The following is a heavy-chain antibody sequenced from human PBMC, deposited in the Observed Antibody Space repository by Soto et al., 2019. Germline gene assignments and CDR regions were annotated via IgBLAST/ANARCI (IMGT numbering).Heavy chain of an antibody. Sequence: QVRLQESGPGLVEPSGTLSLTCAVSGDSVSSSSCWSWVRQAPGKGLEWIGEIYHSGTFNYNPSLASRVSVSVDKSRNQVSLNLKSGTAADTAVYYCVRSVPAATWQYSGMDVWGQGTTVTVSS. D-gene: IGHD6-25*01. V-gene: IGHV4-4*02. CDR2: IYHSGTF. CDR3: VRSVPAATWQYSGMDV. J-gene: IGHJ6*02. CDR1: GDSVSSSSC.